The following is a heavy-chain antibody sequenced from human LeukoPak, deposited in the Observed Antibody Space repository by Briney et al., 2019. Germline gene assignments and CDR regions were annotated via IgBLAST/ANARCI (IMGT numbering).Heavy chain of an antibody. D-gene: IGHD6-19*01. Sequence: SGTLSLTCGVSGGSISSSYWWSWVRQPPGKGLEWIGEIYHSGSTNYNPSLKSRVTISVDTSKNQFSLKLSSVTAADTAVYYCARGGFGSSGWCLGRDYFDYWGQGTLVTVSS. CDR1: GGSISSSYW. J-gene: IGHJ4*02. CDR3: ARGGFGSSGWCLGRDYFDY. V-gene: IGHV4-4*02. CDR2: IYHSGST.